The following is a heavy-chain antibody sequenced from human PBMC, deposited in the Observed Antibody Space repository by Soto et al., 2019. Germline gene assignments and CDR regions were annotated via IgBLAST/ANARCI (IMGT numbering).Heavy chain of an antibody. CDR2: IRWNSGSI. J-gene: IGHJ2*01. CDR3: AKDIRYYDGSGSTSGYCDR. V-gene: IGHV3-9*01. Sequence: GGSLRLSCAASGFTFDDYAMHWDRQAPGKGLEWDSGIRWNSGSIGYADSVKGRFTISRDNAKNSLYLQMNSLRAEDTALYYCAKDIRYYDGSGSTSGYCDRWGRGTLVTVAS. CDR1: GFTFDDYA. D-gene: IGHD3-10*01.